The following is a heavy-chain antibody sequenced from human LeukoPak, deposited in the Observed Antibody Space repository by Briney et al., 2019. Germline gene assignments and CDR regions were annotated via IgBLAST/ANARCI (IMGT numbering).Heavy chain of an antibody. CDR3: ANTYYDYVWGST. CDR2: ISSGSSTI. D-gene: IGHD3-16*01. Sequence: PGGSLRLSCAASGFTFSSYSINWVRQAPGKGLEWVSYISSGSSTIYYADSVKGRFTISKDNAKNSLYLQMNSLRDEDTAVYYCANTYYDYVWGSTWGQGTLVTVSS. V-gene: IGHV3-48*02. CDR1: GFTFSSYS. J-gene: IGHJ5*02.